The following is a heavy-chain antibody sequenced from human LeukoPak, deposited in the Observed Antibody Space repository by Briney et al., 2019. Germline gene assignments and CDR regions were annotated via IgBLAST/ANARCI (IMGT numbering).Heavy chain of an antibody. CDR3: ARRGYSCGPNYWYFDL. V-gene: IGHV4-59*08. CDR1: GGSISSYY. D-gene: IGHD5-18*01. J-gene: IGHJ2*01. Sequence: SETLSLTCTVSGGSISSYYWSWIRQPPGKGLEWIGYIYYSGSTNYNPSLKSRVTISVDTSKNQFSLKLSSVTAADTAVYYCARRGYSCGPNYWYFDLWGRGTLVTVSS. CDR2: IYYSGST.